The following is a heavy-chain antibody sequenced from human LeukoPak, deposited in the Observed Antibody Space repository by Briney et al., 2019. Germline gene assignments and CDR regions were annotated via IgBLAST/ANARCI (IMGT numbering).Heavy chain of an antibody. CDR2: AYYSGST. V-gene: IGHV4-59*08. Sequence: SETLSLTCSVFDGSISNYYWSWIRQPPGKGLEWIGYAYYSGSTTYNPSLESRVTISVDTSKNQFSLKLTAVTAADTAVYYCARNSAVAASRSWFDPWGQGTLVTVSS. CDR1: DGSISNYY. CDR3: ARNSAVAASRSWFDP. D-gene: IGHD6-19*01. J-gene: IGHJ5*02.